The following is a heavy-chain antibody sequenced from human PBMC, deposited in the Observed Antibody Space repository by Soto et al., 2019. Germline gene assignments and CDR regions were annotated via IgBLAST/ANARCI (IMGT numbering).Heavy chain of an antibody. V-gene: IGHV3-30-3*01. Sequence: QVQLVESGGGVVQPGRSLRLSCAASGFTFSSYAMHWVRQAPGKGLEWVAVISYDGSNKYYADSVKGRFTISRDNSKNTLYLRMNSLRAEDTAVYYCARVSIAADLYGMDVWGQGTTVTVSS. D-gene: IGHD6-6*01. CDR3: ARVSIAADLYGMDV. CDR1: GFTFSSYA. CDR2: ISYDGSNK. J-gene: IGHJ6*02.